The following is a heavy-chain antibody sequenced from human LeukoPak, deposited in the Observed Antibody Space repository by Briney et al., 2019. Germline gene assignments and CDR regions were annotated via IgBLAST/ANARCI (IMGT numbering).Heavy chain of an antibody. V-gene: IGHV4-39*01. CDR3: ARISIVVVPAYFDY. J-gene: IGHJ4*02. D-gene: IGHD2-2*01. CDR1: GGSISSSSYH. Sequence: SETLSLTCTVSGGSISSSSYHWGWIRQPPGKGLEWIGSMYYSGSTYYNPSLKSRVTVSVDTSKNQFSLNLSSVTAADTAVYYCARISIVVVPAYFDYWGQGTLVTVSS. CDR2: MYYSGST.